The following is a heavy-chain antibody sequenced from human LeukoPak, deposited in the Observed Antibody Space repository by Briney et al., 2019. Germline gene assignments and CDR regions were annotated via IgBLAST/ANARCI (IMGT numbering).Heavy chain of an antibody. D-gene: IGHD1-26*01. CDR1: GGSIGSYY. CDR2: IYYSGST. J-gene: IGHJ4*02. Sequence: SETLSLTCTVSGGSIGSYYWSWIRQPPGKGLEWIGYIYYSGSTNYNPSLKSRVTISVDTSKNQFSLKLSSVTAADTAVYYCARSSGYYFDYWGQGTLVTVSS. CDR3: ARSSGYYFDY. V-gene: IGHV4-59*01.